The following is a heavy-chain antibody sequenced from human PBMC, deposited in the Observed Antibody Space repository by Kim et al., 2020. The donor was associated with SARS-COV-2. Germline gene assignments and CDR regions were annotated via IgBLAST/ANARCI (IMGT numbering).Heavy chain of an antibody. D-gene: IGHD3-22*01. V-gene: IGHV1-46*01. CDR3: ASGKYYDSSGFRFDP. Sequence: QKYQRRVTMARDTSTSTVYMELSSLRSEDTAVYYCASGKYYDSSGFRFDPWGQGTLVTVSS. J-gene: IGHJ5*02.